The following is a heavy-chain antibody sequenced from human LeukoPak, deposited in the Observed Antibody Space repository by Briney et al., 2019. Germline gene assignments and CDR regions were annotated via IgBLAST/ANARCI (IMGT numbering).Heavy chain of an antibody. V-gene: IGHV4-34*01. CDR2: INHSGST. Sequence: PSETLSLTCAVYGGSFSGYYWSWIRQPPGKGLEWIGEINHSGSTNYNPSLKSRVTISVDTSKNQFSLKLSSVTAADTAVYYCARPKYCSGGSCYFSRQYFDYWGQGTLVTVSS. CDR3: ARPKYCSGGSCYFSRQYFDY. D-gene: IGHD2-15*01. J-gene: IGHJ4*02. CDR1: GGSFSGYY.